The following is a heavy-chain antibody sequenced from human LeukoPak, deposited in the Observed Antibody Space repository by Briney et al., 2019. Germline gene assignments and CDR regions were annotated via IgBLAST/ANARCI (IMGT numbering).Heavy chain of an antibody. CDR2: ISYDGSNK. D-gene: IGHD4-17*01. Sequence: GGALVLSWAASGFPFMNYGMDWVRQAPGKGLGGVAVISYDGSNKYYADSVKGRFTISRDNSKNTLYLQMNSQRAEDTAVYYCARGDYGDYEGGYYFDYWGQGTLVTVSS. CDR1: GFPFMNYG. CDR3: ARGDYGDYEGGYYFDY. J-gene: IGHJ4*02. V-gene: IGHV3-30*03.